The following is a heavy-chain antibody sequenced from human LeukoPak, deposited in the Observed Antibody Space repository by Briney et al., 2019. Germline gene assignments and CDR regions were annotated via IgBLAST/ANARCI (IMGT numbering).Heavy chain of an antibody. D-gene: IGHD2-21*02. Sequence: SETLSLTCTVSGGSISSYYWHWIRQPPGKGLEWIGYLYYSGNTYYDPSLKSRVTMSVDTSKNQFSLKLSSVTAADTAVYFCARAAYCGGDCYYYFDYWGQGTLVTVSS. CDR2: LYYSGNT. V-gene: IGHV4-59*01. CDR1: GGSISSYY. CDR3: ARAAYCGGDCYYYFDY. J-gene: IGHJ4*02.